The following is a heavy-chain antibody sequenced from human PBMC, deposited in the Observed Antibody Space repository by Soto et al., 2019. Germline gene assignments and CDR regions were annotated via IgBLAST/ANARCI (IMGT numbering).Heavy chain of an antibody. D-gene: IGHD7-27*01. V-gene: IGHV4-61*03. Sequence: PSETLSLTCIVSGDSVTSGSYYWTWLRQPPGKGLEWIGYISYIGRTKYNPSLQSRVTISVDTSRNDFSLNLSSVTAADTAVYFCAREWGLLPYYVMNVWGHGTAVTVSS. CDR3: AREWGLLPYYVMNV. CDR1: GDSVTSGSYY. J-gene: IGHJ6*02. CDR2: ISYIGRT.